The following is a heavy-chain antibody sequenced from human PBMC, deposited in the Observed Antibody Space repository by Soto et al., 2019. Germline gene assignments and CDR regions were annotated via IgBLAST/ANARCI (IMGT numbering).Heavy chain of an antibody. CDR3: TRDRPWSQHYFDF. Sequence: EVPLVESGGGLAQPGGSLRLSCAASGFTFSADWMHWVRQAPGEGLVWVSRINTDGSATGYADSVKGRFTISRDNARKRVYLQMNSLRAEDTAVYYCTRDRPWSQHYFDFWCPGNMVTASP. D-gene: IGHD3-3*01. J-gene: IGHJ4*02. CDR1: GFTFSADW. CDR2: INTDGSAT. V-gene: IGHV3-74*01.